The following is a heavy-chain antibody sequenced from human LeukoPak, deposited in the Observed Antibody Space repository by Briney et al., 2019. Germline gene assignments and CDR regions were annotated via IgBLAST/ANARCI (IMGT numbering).Heavy chain of an antibody. CDR3: ARGNILTGYYYDAFDI. Sequence: ASVKVSFKASGYTFISYYLHWVRQAPGQGLEWMGIINPSGGSTDYAQKLQGRVTVTRDTSTSTVYMELSSLRSEDTAVYYCARGNILTGYYYDAFDIWGQGTLVTVSS. V-gene: IGHV1-46*01. J-gene: IGHJ3*02. CDR1: GYTFISYY. D-gene: IGHD3-9*01. CDR2: INPSGGST.